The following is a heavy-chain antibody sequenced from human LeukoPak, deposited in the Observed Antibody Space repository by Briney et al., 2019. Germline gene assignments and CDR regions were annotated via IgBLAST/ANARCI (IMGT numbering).Heavy chain of an antibody. CDR1: GFIFSTYS. CDR2: INPDGRDT. J-gene: IGHJ1*01. Sequence: PGGSLRLSCEASGFIFSTYSMNWVRQAPGKGLEWVAHINPDGRDTYYVDSVKGRFTISRDNAQNSMYLRMNSLRVEDTAVYYCTSWGDTTAEYFQRWGQGTLVTVSS. D-gene: IGHD2-21*02. V-gene: IGHV3-7*01. CDR3: TSWGDTTAEYFQR.